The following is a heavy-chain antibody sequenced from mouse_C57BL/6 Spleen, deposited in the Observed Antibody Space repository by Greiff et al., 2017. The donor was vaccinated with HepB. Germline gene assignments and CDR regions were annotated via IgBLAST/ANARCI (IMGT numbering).Heavy chain of an antibody. V-gene: IGHV5-4*03. D-gene: IGHD4-1*02. Sequence: EVNLVESGGGLVKPGGSLKLSCAASGFTFSSYAMSWVRQTPEKRLEWVATISDGGSYTYYPDNVKGRFTISRDNAKNNLYLQMSHLKSEDTAMYYCARAPQLLFDYWGQGTTLTVSS. CDR2: ISDGGSYT. J-gene: IGHJ2*01. CDR3: ARAPQLLFDY. CDR1: GFTFSSYA.